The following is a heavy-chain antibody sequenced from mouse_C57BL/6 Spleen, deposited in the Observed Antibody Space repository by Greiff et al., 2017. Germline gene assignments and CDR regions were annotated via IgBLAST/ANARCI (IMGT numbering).Heavy chain of an antibody. J-gene: IGHJ4*01. CDR2: INPSSGYT. Sequence: VKLVESGAELARPGASVKMSCKASGYTFTSYTMHWVKQRPGQGLEWIGYINPSSGYTKYNQKFKDKATLTADKSSSTAYMQLSSLTSEDSAVYYCARDYGPYYAMDYWGQGTSVTVSS. D-gene: IGHD1-1*01. V-gene: IGHV1-4*01. CDR3: ARDYGPYYAMDY. CDR1: GYTFTSYT.